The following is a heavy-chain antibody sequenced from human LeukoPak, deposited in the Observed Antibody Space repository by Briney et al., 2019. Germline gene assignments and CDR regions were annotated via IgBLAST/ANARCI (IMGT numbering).Heavy chain of an antibody. CDR2: ISHDGSNK. V-gene: IGHV3-30*03. CDR1: GFTFSSYG. D-gene: IGHD3-10*01. CDR3: ARDIPSFGELYTDWFDP. Sequence: GGSLRLSCAASGFTFSSYGMHWIRQAPGKGLEWVTVISHDGSNKFYADSVKGRFTISRDNSKNTLYLQMNSLRTEDTAVYYCARDIPSFGELYTDWFDPWGQGTLVTVSS. J-gene: IGHJ5*02.